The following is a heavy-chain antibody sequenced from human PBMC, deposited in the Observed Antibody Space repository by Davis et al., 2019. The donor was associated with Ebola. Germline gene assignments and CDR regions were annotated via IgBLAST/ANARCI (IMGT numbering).Heavy chain of an antibody. CDR3: ARDRPLDFFGDYYGMDV. Sequence: GGSLRLSCAASGFTFSTYSMSWVRQAPGKGLEWVSSISSDSDYIYYADSAKGRFTISRDNAKSSLYLQMNSLRAEDTALYYCARDRPLDFFGDYYGMDVWGQGTTVTVSS. V-gene: IGHV3-21*01. CDR2: ISSDSDYI. J-gene: IGHJ6*02. CDR1: GFTFSTYS. D-gene: IGHD3-16*01.